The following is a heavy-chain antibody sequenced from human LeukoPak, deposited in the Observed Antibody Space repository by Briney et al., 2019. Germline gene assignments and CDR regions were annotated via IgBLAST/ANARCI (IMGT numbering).Heavy chain of an antibody. J-gene: IGHJ4*02. Sequence: GPSVRVSCTPAGYTFTNYYMHWVRRAPGQGLEWMGIINPSGGSTRSAHNFQDRVNMPRDTSTSTVYMELSSLRSEDTAVYYCARGAATATAWPFDYWGEGTLVTVSS. CDR1: GYTFTNYY. D-gene: IGHD2-21*02. CDR2: INPSGGST. CDR3: ARGAATATAWPFDY. V-gene: IGHV1-46*01.